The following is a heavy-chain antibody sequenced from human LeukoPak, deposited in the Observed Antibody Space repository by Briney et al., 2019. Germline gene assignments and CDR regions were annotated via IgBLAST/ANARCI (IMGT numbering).Heavy chain of an antibody. CDR3: AKNQYYYDSSGFDY. Sequence: PGGSPRLSCAASGFAFSSYALTWVRQAPGKGLGWVSTISGSGDNTYYADSVKGRFTISRDNSKNTLYLQMSGLRVEDTAVYYCAKNQYYYDSSGFDYWGQGTLVTVSS. V-gene: IGHV3-23*01. D-gene: IGHD3-22*01. CDR2: ISGSGDNT. CDR1: GFAFSSYA. J-gene: IGHJ4*02.